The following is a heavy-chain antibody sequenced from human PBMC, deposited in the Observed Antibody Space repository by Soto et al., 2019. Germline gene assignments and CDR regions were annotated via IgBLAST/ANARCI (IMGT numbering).Heavy chain of an antibody. CDR2: IYHSGST. J-gene: IGHJ3*02. Sequence: QLQLQESGSGLVKPSQTLSLTCAVPGVYISSGGYSWSWLRQPPGKGLEWIGYIYHSGSTYYNPSLKSRVTRSVDRSKNQFSLKLSSVTAADTAVYYCARTRYIWGKGSMVTVSS. CDR3: ARTRYI. CDR1: GVYISSGGYS. V-gene: IGHV4-30-2*01.